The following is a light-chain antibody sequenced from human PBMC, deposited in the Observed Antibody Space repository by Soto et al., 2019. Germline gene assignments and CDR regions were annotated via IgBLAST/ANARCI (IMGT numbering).Light chain of an antibody. CDR1: QSISSW. Sequence: DIQMTQSPSTLSASVGDRVTITCRASQSISSWLAWYQQKPGKAPKLLIYKASSLESGVPSRFSGSGSGTEFTLTISSLQPDDFATYYCKQYNSYWWTFGQGTKVEIK. J-gene: IGKJ1*01. CDR3: KQYNSYWWT. V-gene: IGKV1-5*03. CDR2: KAS.